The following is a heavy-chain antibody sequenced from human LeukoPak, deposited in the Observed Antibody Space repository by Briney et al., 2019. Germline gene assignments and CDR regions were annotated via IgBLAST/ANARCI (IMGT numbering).Heavy chain of an antibody. J-gene: IGHJ3*02. CDR2: IKSKSDGGTT. Sequence: SGGSLRLSCAASTFTFSNAWMSWVRQAPGKGLEWVGRIKSKSDGGTTDYAAPVKGRFTISRDDSKNTLYLQMNSLKTEDTAVYYCTTAPRGYCSGGSCSYAFDIWGQGTMVTVSS. D-gene: IGHD2-15*01. CDR3: TTAPRGYCSGGSCSYAFDI. V-gene: IGHV3-15*01. CDR1: TFTFSNAW.